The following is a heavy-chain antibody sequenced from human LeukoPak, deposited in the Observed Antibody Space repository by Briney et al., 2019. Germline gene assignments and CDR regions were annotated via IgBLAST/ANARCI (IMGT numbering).Heavy chain of an antibody. J-gene: IGHJ4*02. V-gene: IGHV4-38-2*01. D-gene: IGHD3-10*01. Sequence: SETLSLTCAVSGYSISSGYYWGWIRQPLGKGLEWIGSIYHSGSTYYNPSLKSRVTISVDTSKNQFSLKLSSVTAADTAVYYCAGQYYYGSGSYYPFDYWGQGTLVTVSS. CDR2: IYHSGST. CDR3: AGQYYYGSGSYYPFDY. CDR1: GYSISSGYY.